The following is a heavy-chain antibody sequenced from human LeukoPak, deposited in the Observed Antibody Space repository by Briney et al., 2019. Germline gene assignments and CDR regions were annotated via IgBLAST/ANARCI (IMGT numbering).Heavy chain of an antibody. CDR1: GFTFNNYG. V-gene: IGHV3-30*18. CDR3: AKGPLRGTAAAIDY. J-gene: IGHJ4*02. Sequence: GSLRLSCAASGFTFNNYGMHRVRQAPGKGLEWVAVISYDGRNIHYPDSVKGRFTISRDISTDTLWLQMDSLRTEDTAVYYCAKGPLRGTAAAIDYWGQGTLVTVSS. D-gene: IGHD2-2*01. CDR2: ISYDGRNI.